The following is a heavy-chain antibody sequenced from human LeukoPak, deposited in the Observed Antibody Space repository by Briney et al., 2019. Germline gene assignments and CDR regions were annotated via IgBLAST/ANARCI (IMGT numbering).Heavy chain of an antibody. CDR1: GGAISGDGFY. V-gene: IGHV4-39*01. Sequence: SETLSLTCTVSGGAISGDGFYWGWICQPPGKGLEWIASIYYSGSPYYNPSLKSRVTISVDTSKKQFSLKLNSVTAADTAVYYCARHFYDFWTEASFDIWGQGTMVTVSS. CDR2: IYYSGSP. J-gene: IGHJ3*02. D-gene: IGHD3/OR15-3a*01. CDR3: ARHFYDFWTEASFDI.